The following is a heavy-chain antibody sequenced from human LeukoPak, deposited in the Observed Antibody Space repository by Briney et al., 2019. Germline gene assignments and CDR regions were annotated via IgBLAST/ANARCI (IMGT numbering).Heavy chain of an antibody. J-gene: IGHJ6*03. V-gene: IGHV3-23*01. Sequence: PGGSLRLSCAASGFTFRSYAMSWVRQAPGKGLEWVSVISASGHSTNYAASVKGRFTVSRDNSKNTLYLQMNSLGAEDTAVYYRAKDLYDSSGSVYYYMDVWGKGTTVTVSS. CDR1: GFTFRSYA. CDR2: ISASGHST. CDR3: AKDLYDSSGSVYYYMDV. D-gene: IGHD3-22*01.